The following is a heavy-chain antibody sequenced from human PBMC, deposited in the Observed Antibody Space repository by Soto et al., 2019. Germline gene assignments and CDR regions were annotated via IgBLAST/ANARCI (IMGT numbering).Heavy chain of an antibody. Sequence: ASVKVSCKASGYTFTNYAMHWVRQAPGQRLEWMGWINAGNGNTKYSQRFQGRVTITRDTSASTAYMELSSLKSEDTAVYYCARGRTSDAYYFDTSGYFADYCCQGTLVTVSS. J-gene: IGHJ4*02. V-gene: IGHV1-3*01. CDR1: GYTFTNYA. CDR2: INAGNGNT. D-gene: IGHD3-22*01. CDR3: ARGRTSDAYYFDTSGYFADY.